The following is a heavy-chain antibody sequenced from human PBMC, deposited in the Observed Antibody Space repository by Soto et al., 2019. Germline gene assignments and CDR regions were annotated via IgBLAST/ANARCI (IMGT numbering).Heavy chain of an antibody. D-gene: IGHD6-13*01. V-gene: IGHV3-30*18. CDR3: AKAPGYSSSWYMLYYYYYGMDV. Sequence: PVGSLRLSCAASGFTFSSYGMHWVRQAPGKGLEWVADISYDGSNKYYADSVKGRFTISRDNSKNTLYLQMNSLRAEDTAVYYCAKAPGYSSSWYMLYYYYYGMDVWGQGTTVTVSS. CDR2: ISYDGSNK. J-gene: IGHJ6*02. CDR1: GFTFSSYG.